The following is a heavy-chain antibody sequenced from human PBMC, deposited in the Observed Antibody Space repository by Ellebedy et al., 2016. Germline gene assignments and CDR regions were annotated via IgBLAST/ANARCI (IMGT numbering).Heavy chain of an antibody. J-gene: IGHJ3*02. CDR1: GGTFSSYA. CDR3: ARLWEGYGDAFDI. CDR2: IIPIFGTA. D-gene: IGHD3-16*01. Sequence: SVKVSCXASGGTFSSYAISWVRQAPGQGLEWMGGIIPIFGTANYAQKFQGRVTITADESTSTAYMELSSLRSEDTAVYYCARLWEGYGDAFDIWGQGTMVTVSS. V-gene: IGHV1-69*13.